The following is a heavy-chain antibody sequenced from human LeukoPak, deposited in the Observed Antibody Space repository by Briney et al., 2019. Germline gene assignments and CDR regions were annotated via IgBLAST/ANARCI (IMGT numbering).Heavy chain of an antibody. V-gene: IGHV3-7*01. J-gene: IGHJ4*02. Sequence: GGSLRLSCTASGFTFSDYWMTWVRQAPGKGPEWVANIKQDGSQRYYVDSVRGRFTISRDNAKNSLFLQMNGLRAEDTAVYYCARRGGSSSRRSPIDYWGQGSLVTVSS. CDR2: IKQDGSQR. CDR3: ARRGGSSSRRSPIDY. D-gene: IGHD6-6*01. CDR1: GFTFSDYW.